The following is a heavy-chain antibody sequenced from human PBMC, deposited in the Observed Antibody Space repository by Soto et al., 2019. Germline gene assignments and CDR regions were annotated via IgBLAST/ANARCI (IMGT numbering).Heavy chain of an antibody. Sequence: QITLKESGPTLVKPTQTLTLTCTLSGFSISISGESVGWIRQPPGKALEWLALIYWDDDKRYSPSLESRLTITKDTSKNQVVLTMTNVDPVDTATYYCAHRRGGEIGYHAFDYWGQGTLVTVSS. CDR3: AHRRGGEIGYHAFDY. J-gene: IGHJ4*02. D-gene: IGHD3-16*01. V-gene: IGHV2-5*02. CDR2: IYWDDDK. CDR1: GFSISISGES.